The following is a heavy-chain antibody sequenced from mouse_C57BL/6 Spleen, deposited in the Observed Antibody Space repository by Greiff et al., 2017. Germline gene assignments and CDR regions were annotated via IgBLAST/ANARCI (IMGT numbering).Heavy chain of an antibody. CDR3: ARKDYSNYLFAY. J-gene: IGHJ3*01. D-gene: IGHD2-5*01. Sequence: VKLVESGAELARPGASVKLSCKASGYTFTSYGISWVKQRTGQGLEWIGEFYPRSGNTYYNEKFKGKATLTAEKSSSTAYMELRSLTSEDSAVYFCARKDYSNYLFAYWGQGTLVTVSA. V-gene: IGHV1-81*01. CDR2: FYPRSGNT. CDR1: GYTFTSYG.